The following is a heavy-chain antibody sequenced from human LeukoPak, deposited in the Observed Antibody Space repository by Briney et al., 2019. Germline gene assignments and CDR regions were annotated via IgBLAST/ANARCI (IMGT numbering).Heavy chain of an antibody. CDR3: AKTLGGLSTFDY. D-gene: IGHD3-16*01. CDR2: ISGSATNT. Sequence: PGGSLRLSCAASTFTFSSYAMSWVRQAPGKGLEWVSAISGSATNTYYAGSVKGRFAISRDNSKNTLYLQMNSLRAEDTAVYYCAKTLGGLSTFDYWGQGTPVTVSS. V-gene: IGHV3-23*01. CDR1: TFTFSSYA. J-gene: IGHJ4*02.